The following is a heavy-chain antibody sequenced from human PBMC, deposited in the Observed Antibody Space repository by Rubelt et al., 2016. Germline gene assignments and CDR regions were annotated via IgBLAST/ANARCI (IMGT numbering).Heavy chain of an antibody. D-gene: IGHD3-3*01. J-gene: IGHJ4*02. Sequence: GDSVKGRFTISRDNSKNTLYLQMNSLRAEDTAVYYCANLAVTSDYITIFGVVIPGGDYWGQGTLVTVSS. V-gene: IGHV3-23*02. CDR3: ANLAVTSDYITIFGVVIPGGDY.